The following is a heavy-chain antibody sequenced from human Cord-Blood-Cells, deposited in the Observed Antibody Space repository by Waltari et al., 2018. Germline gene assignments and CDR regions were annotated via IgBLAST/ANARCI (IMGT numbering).Heavy chain of an antibody. V-gene: IGHV4-30-2*01. J-gene: IGHJ4*02. CDR3: ARGGGYSSSNFDY. CDR1: GGSISSGGYS. CDR2: ICLSGST. Sequence: QLQLQESGSGLVKPSQTLSLTCAVSGGSISSGGYSWSWIRQPPGKGLEWSGYICLSGSTYYNPSLKSRVTIAVDRAKNQFSLKLSSVTAADTAVYYCARGGGYSSSNFDYWGQGTLVTVSS. D-gene: IGHD6-6*01.